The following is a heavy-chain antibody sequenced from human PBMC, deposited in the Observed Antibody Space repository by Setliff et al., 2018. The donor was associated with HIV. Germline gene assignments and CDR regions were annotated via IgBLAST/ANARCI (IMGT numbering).Heavy chain of an antibody. CDR2: ISGSTGWA. CDR3: AKERNPYDYDSSGYSWFDP. Sequence: LRLSCAASRFTVSSNYMNWVRQAPGKGLEWVSAISGSTGWADYADSVKGRFTISRDNSKNTLYLQMNSLRAEDTALYYCAKERNPYDYDSSGYSWFDPWGQGTLVTVSS. CDR1: RFTVSSNY. D-gene: IGHD3-22*01. J-gene: IGHJ5*02. V-gene: IGHV3-23*01.